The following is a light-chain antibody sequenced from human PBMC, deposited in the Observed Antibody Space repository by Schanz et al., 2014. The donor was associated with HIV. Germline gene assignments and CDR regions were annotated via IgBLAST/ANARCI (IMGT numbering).Light chain of an antibody. CDR2: EVS. V-gene: IGLV2-23*02. CDR3: CSYAGSSTFYV. Sequence: QSALTQPPSASGSPGQSVTISCTGTSSDVGGYNYVSWYQQHPGKAPKFMIYEVSKRPSGVSNRFSGSKSGNTASLTISGLQAEDEADYYCCSYAGSSTFYVFGTGTKLTVL. CDR1: SSDVGGYNY. J-gene: IGLJ1*01.